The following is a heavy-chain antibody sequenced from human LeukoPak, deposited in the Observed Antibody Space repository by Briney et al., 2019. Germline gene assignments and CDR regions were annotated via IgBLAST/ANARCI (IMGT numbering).Heavy chain of an antibody. CDR2: IYNSGAKI. Sequence: GGSLRLSCAVSGHTFSTYSMTRVRQGPGKGLEWVSSIYNSGAKIFYADSVKGRFTISRDNSKNMLYLQMNSLRVEDTAVYYCAKDVAPDSGWDLDYWGQGTLVTVSS. CDR1: GHTFSTYS. V-gene: IGHV3-23*01. CDR3: AKDVAPDSGWDLDY. J-gene: IGHJ4*02. D-gene: IGHD6-19*01.